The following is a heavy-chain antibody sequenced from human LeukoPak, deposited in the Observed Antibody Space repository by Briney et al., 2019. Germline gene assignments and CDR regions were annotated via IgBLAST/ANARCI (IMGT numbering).Heavy chain of an antibody. J-gene: IGHJ4*02. Sequence: PSETLSLTCSVSGVSISSSPYHWGWIRQPPGEGLEWIGSIYYSGSSYSNPSLQSRVTMSIDTAKNQFSLKLSSVTAADTAVYYCAREIDYDSTAYVYWGRGTLVTVSS. V-gene: IGHV4-39*02. CDR1: GVSISSSPYH. CDR2: IYYSGSS. D-gene: IGHD3-22*01. CDR3: AREIDYDSTAYVY.